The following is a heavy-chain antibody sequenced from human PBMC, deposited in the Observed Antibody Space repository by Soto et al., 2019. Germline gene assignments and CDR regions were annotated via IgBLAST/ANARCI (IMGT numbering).Heavy chain of an antibody. D-gene: IGHD5-12*01. CDR2: IVSIVDTS. Sequence: SVKVSCKASGYTFTSYGISWVRQAPGQGLEWMGGIVSIVDTSTYAQKFQGRVTITADESTSTAYMELSSLRSDDTAIYYCVRVVAIPGYPDNWGQGTLVTVSS. J-gene: IGHJ4*02. V-gene: IGHV1-69*13. CDR1: GYTFTSYG. CDR3: VRVVAIPGYPDN.